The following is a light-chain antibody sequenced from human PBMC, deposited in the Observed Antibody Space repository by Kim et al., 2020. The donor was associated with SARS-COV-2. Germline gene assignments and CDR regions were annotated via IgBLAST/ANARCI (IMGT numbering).Light chain of an antibody. Sequence: SRGERATLSCRASQSVSSNYLAWYQQKPGQAPRLLIYGASSRATGIPDRFSGSGSGTDFTLTITRLEPEDFAVYYCQQYSSSPATFGQGTKVDIK. CDR3: QQYSSSPAT. V-gene: IGKV3-20*01. CDR2: GAS. J-gene: IGKJ1*01. CDR1: QSVSSNY.